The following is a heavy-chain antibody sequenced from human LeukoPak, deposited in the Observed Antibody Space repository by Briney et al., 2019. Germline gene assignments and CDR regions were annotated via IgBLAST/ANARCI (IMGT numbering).Heavy chain of an antibody. Sequence: ASVKVSCKASGYTFTSYYMHWVRQAPGQGLEWMGIINPSGGSTSYAQKFQGRVTMTRDMSTSTVYMELSSLRSDDTAVYYCAREGIELPDYWGQGTLVTVSS. J-gene: IGHJ4*02. CDR2: INPSGGST. V-gene: IGHV1-46*01. CDR1: GYTFTSYY. CDR3: AREGIELPDY. D-gene: IGHD1-26*01.